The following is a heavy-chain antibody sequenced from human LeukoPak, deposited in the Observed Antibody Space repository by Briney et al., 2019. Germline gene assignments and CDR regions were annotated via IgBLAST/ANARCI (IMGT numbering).Heavy chain of an antibody. CDR2: IKQDGSKE. D-gene: IGHD3-10*01. V-gene: IGHV3-7*01. Sequence: GGSLRLSCAASGFTFSSYWMSWVRQAPGKGLEWVASIKQDGSKENYVGSVKGRFTISRDNAKNSLYLQMNSLRAEDTAVYYCARVERKVTMVRGVIRTTAHFDYWGQGTLVTVSS. J-gene: IGHJ4*02. CDR3: ARVERKVTMVRGVIRTTAHFDY. CDR1: GFTFSSYW.